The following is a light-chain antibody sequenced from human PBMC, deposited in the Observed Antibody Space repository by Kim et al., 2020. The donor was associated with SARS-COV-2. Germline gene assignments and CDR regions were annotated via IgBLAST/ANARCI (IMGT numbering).Light chain of an antibody. CDR3: QVWDSSSDHWV. V-gene: IGLV3-21*04. CDR2: YDS. J-gene: IGLJ3*02. Sequence: PGKTARITCGGNNIGSKSVHWYQQKPGQAPVLVIYYDSDRPSGIPERFSGSNSGNTATLTISRVEAGDEADHYCQVWDSSSDHWVFGGGTQLTVL. CDR1: NIGSKS.